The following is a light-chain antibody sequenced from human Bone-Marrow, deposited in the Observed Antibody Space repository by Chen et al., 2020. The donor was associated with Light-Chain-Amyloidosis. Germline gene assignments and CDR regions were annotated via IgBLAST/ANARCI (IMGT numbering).Light chain of an antibody. CDR3: SSYTRRSTWL. J-gene: IGLJ3*02. CDR1: SSDVGGYNY. CDR2: DVS. Sequence: QSALTQPASVSGSPGQSIPISCTGTSSDVGGYNYVSWYQQHPGTAPKLVIFDVSYRPSGISNRFSGSKSGNTASLTISGLQAEDEADYYCSSYTRRSTWLFGGGTRLTVL. V-gene: IGLV2-14*03.